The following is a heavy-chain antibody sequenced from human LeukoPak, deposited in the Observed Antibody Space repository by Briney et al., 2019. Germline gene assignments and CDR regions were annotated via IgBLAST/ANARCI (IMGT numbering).Heavy chain of an antibody. CDR1: GFSFSNDW. V-gene: IGHV3-15*01. D-gene: IGHD3-9*01. CDR2: IRAKGDGGTT. CDR3: VKYYDILTGYWTP. Sequence: GGSLKLSCAASGFSFSNDWMSWVRQAPGKGLEWLGRIRAKGDGGTTDYAAPVKVRFTISRDDSKNTLYLQMSSLKSEDTAVYYCVKYYDILTGYWTPWGQGTLVTVSS. J-gene: IGHJ4*02.